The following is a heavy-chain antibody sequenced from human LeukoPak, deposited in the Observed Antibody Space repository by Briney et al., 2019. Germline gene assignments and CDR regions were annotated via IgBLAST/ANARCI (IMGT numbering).Heavy chain of an antibody. V-gene: IGHV3-23*01. CDR3: AKAPDYGDYSWFDP. J-gene: IGHJ5*02. CDR1: GFTFSSYA. Sequence: PGGSLRLSCAASGFTFSSYAMSWVRQAPGKGLEWVSAISGSGGSTYYADSVKGRFTISRDNSKNTLYLQLNSLRAEDTAVYYCAKAPDYGDYSWFDPWGQGPLVTVSS. CDR2: ISGSGGST. D-gene: IGHD4-17*01.